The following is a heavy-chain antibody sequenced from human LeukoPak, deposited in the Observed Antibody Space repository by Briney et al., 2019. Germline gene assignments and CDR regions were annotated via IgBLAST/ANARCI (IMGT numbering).Heavy chain of an antibody. CDR3: ARISGGGSGSYLRYFDY. CDR1: GGSISSSSYY. Sequence: KASETLSLTCTVSGGSISSSSYYWGWIRQPPGKGLEWIGSISYSGTAYYNPSLKSRLTISVDTSKNQFSLKLSSVTAADTAVYYCARISGGGSGSYLRYFDYWGQGTLVTVSS. V-gene: IGHV4-39*07. CDR2: ISYSGTA. D-gene: IGHD3-10*01. J-gene: IGHJ4*02.